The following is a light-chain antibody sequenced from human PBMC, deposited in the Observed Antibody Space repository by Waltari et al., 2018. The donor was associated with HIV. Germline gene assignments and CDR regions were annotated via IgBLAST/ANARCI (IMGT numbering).Light chain of an antibody. V-gene: IGLV1-40*01. CDR3: QSHDSSLSGYV. J-gene: IGLJ1*01. Sequence: QSVLTQTPSVSGAPGQRGTISCTGNSSTIGAGYPLHWYQQLPGTAPKLLIYGNSKRPSGVPDRFSGSKSGTSASLAITGLQAEDEADYYCQSHDSSLSGYVFGTGTKVTVL. CDR1: SSTIGAGYP. CDR2: GNS.